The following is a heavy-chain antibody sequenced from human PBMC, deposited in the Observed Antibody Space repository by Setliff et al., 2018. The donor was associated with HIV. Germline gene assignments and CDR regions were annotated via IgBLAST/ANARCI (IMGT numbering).Heavy chain of an antibody. Sequence: SETLSLTCTVSGDSISSGGYYWSWIRQPAGQGLEWIGRIYTSGNTNYDPSTNYNPSLKSRITISLETSRNQFSLRVTSVTATDTAVYYCTRQSPVAGSGAFDIWGQGTMVTVSS. CDR3: TRQSPVAGSGAFDI. CDR2: IYTSGNTNYDPST. D-gene: IGHD6-19*01. J-gene: IGHJ3*02. CDR1: GDSISSGGYY. V-gene: IGHV4-61*02.